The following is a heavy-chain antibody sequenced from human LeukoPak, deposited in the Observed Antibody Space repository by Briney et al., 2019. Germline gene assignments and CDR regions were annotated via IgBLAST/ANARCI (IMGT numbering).Heavy chain of an antibody. D-gene: IGHD4-17*01. CDR3: ASQTLDYGDFYYYYYYMDV. CDR2: IYHSGST. Sequence: SETLSLTCAVSGGSISSSNWWRWVRQPPGKGLEWIGEIYHSGSTNYNPSLKSRVTISVDKSKNQFSLKLSSVTAADTAVYYCASQTLDYGDFYYYYYYMDVWGKGTTATVSS. CDR1: GGSISSSNW. V-gene: IGHV4-4*02. J-gene: IGHJ6*03.